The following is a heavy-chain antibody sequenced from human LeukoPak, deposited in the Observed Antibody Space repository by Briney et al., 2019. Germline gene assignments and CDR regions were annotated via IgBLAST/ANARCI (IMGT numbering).Heavy chain of an antibody. Sequence: PGGSLRLSCAASGFTVSSNYMSWVRQAPGKGLEWVSVIYSGGSTYYADSVKGRFTISRDNSKNTLYLQMNSLRAEATAVYYCARQYYSYGNAFDIWGQGTMVTVSS. D-gene: IGHD5-18*01. J-gene: IGHJ3*02. CDR1: GFTVSSNY. V-gene: IGHV3-66*04. CDR3: ARQYYSYGNAFDI. CDR2: IYSGGST.